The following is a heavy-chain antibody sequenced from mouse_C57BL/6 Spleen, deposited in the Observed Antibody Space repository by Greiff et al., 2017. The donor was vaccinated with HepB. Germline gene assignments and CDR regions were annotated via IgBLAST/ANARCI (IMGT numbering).Heavy chain of an antibody. V-gene: IGHV1-26*01. CDR3: ARRRGYSNYGYFDV. CDR2: INPNNGGT. D-gene: IGHD2-5*01. Sequence: EVQLQQSGPELVKPGASVKISCKASGYTFTDYYMNWVKQRHGKSLEWIGDINPNNGGTSYNQKFKGKATLTVDKSSSTAYMELRSLTSEDSAVYYGARRRGYSNYGYFDVWGTGTTVTVSS. J-gene: IGHJ1*03. CDR1: GYTFTDYY.